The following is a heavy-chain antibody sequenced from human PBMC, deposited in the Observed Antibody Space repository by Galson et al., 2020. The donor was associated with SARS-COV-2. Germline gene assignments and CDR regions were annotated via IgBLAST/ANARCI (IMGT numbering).Heavy chain of an antibody. CDR1: GFTFSNKE. CDR2: ISSSGRTP. D-gene: IGHD2-21*01. V-gene: IGHV3-48*03. Sequence: GESLKIYRESSGFTFSNKETNWVRQAPGKGLEWVSYISSSGRTPHYADSVKGRFTIPRDNAKSSQSLQMNSLRAEDTAVYYCARLDAYGPGYWGQGILVTVSS. CDR3: ARLDAYGPGY. J-gene: IGHJ4*02.